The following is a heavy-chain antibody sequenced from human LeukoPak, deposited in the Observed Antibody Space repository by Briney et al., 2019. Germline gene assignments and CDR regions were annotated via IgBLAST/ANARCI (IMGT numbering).Heavy chain of an antibody. Sequence: GGSLRLSCAASGFTFSSYSMNWVRQAPGQGLEWVSYITSDSTTMFYANSVKGRFTASRDNAENSMYLQMNSLRAEDTAVYYCARVALRPIDYSNPEFDPWGQGTLVTVSS. D-gene: IGHD4-11*01. CDR3: ARVALRPIDYSNPEFDP. CDR1: GFTFSSYS. CDR2: ITSDSTTM. V-gene: IGHV3-48*01. J-gene: IGHJ5*02.